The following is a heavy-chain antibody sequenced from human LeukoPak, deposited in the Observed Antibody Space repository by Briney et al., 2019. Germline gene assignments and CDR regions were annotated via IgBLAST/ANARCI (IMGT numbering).Heavy chain of an antibody. J-gene: IGHJ4*02. CDR3: AKIRGYSYGSTDY. CDR1: GFTFSNYW. V-gene: IGHV3-23*01. Sequence: PGGSLRLSCAASGFTFSNYWMSWVRQAPGKGLEWVSAISGSGGSTYYADSVKGRFTISRDNSKNTLYLQMNSLRAEDTAVYYCAKIRGYSYGSTDYWGQGTLVTVSS. CDR2: ISGSGGST. D-gene: IGHD5-18*01.